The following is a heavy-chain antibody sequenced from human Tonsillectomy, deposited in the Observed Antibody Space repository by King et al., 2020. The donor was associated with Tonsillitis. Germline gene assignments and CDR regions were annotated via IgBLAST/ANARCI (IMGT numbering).Heavy chain of an antibody. D-gene: IGHD2-21*02. CDR3: ARAPCSGGDCYYFDY. CDR2: IYASGST. CDR1: GGSISSGNYY. Sequence: VQLQESGPGLVKPSQTLSLTCTVSGGSISSGNYYWSWIRQPAGKGLEWIGRIYASGSTTYNPSLKSRVTVSVDTSKNQFSLKLSSVTAADTAVYYCARAPCSGGDCYYFDYWGQGTLVTVSS. J-gene: IGHJ4*02. V-gene: IGHV4-61*02.